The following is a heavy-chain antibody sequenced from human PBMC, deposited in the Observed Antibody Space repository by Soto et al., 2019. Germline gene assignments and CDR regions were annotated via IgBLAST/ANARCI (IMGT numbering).Heavy chain of an antibody. J-gene: IGHJ6*02. Sequence: ASVKVSCRASGYTFTSYGISWVRQAPGQGLEWMGWISAYNGNTNYAQKLQGRVTMTTDTSTSTAYMELRSLRSDDTAVYYCERDMYYDYVWGSYRYRYYGMDVWGQGTTVTVSS. V-gene: IGHV1-18*01. CDR1: GYTFTSYG. CDR2: ISAYNGNT. D-gene: IGHD3-16*02. CDR3: ERDMYYDYVWGSYRYRYYGMDV.